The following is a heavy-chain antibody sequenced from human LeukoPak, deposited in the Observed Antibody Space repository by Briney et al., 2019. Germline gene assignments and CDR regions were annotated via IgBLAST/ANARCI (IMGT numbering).Heavy chain of an antibody. Sequence: SVKVSCKASGGTFNSYAISWVRQAPGQGLEWMGRIIPIFGTANYAQKFQGRVTITTDESTSTAYMELSSLRSEDTAVYYCARVPYSGSYPNYFDYWGQGTLVTVSS. J-gene: IGHJ4*02. V-gene: IGHV1-69*05. D-gene: IGHD1-26*01. CDR3: ARVPYSGSYPNYFDY. CDR2: IIPIFGTA. CDR1: GGTFNSYA.